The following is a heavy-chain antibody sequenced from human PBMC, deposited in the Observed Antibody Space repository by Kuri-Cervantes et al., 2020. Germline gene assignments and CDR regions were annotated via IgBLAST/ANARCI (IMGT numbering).Heavy chain of an antibody. CDR3: ARIPTYYDFWSVTTLYYYYMDV. CDR1: GFTFSSYA. Sequence: GESLKISCAASGFTFSSYAMHWVRQAPGKGLEWVSYISKSSSTLYYTDSVKGRFTISRDNAKNSLYLQMNSLRAEDTAVYYCARIPTYYDFWSVTTLYYYYMDVWGKGTTVTVSS. CDR2: ISKSSSTL. J-gene: IGHJ6*03. V-gene: IGHV3-48*04. D-gene: IGHD3-3*01.